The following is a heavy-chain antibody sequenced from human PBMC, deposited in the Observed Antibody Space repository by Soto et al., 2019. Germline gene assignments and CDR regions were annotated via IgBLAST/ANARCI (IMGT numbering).Heavy chain of an antibody. Sequence: ASVKVSCKASGYTFTSYDINWVRQATGQGLEWMGWMNPNSGNTGYAQKFQGRVTMTRNTSISTAYMELSSLRSEDTAVYYCARLGYCSSNRCYYYGMEVWGQGTTVTV. CDR2: MNPNSGNT. V-gene: IGHV1-8*01. J-gene: IGHJ6*02. D-gene: IGHD2-2*01. CDR1: GYTFTSYD. CDR3: ARLGYCSSNRCYYYGMEV.